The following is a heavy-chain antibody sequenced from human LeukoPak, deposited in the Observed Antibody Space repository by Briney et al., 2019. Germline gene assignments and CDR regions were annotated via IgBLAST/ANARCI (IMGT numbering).Heavy chain of an antibody. CDR2: INPNSGGT. CDR3: ARSKLTYDFWSGPLYYFDY. V-gene: IGHV1-2*02. Sequence: ASVKVSCKASGYTFTGYYMHWVRQAPGQGLEWVGWINPNSGGTNYAQKFQGRVTMTRDTSISTAYMELSRLRSDDTAVYYCARSKLTYDFWSGPLYYFDYWGQGTLVTVSS. D-gene: IGHD3-3*01. J-gene: IGHJ4*02. CDR1: GYTFTGYY.